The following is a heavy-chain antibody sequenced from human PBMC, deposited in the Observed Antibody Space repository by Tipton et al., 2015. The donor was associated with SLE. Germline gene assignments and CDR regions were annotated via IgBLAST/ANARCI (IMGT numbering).Heavy chain of an antibody. J-gene: IGHJ4*02. CDR1: GFTFNNFW. Sequence: SLRLSCETSGFTFNNFWMSWVRQAPGKGLEWVSSIPSSGYTYYADSVQGRFTISRDNAKNSLFLQMNSLSPEDTAVYFCARVRSIAARPLDYWGQGTLVTVSS. D-gene: IGHD6-6*01. CDR3: ARVRSIAARPLDY. V-gene: IGHV3-21*01. CDR2: IPSSGYT.